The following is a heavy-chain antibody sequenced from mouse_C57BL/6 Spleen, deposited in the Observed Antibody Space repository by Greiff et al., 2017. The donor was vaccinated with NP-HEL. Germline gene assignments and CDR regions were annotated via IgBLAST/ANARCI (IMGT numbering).Heavy chain of an antibody. CDR2: IYPRSGNT. J-gene: IGHJ4*01. V-gene: IGHV1-81*01. CDR1: GYTFTSYG. CDR3: GRGGSAGAMDY. Sequence: QVQLQQSGAELVRPGASVKLSCKASGYTFTSYGIRWVKQRPGQGLEWIGEIYPRSGNTYYNEKFKGKATLTADKSSSTAYMELRSLTSEDSAVYCYGRGGSAGAMDYWGQGTSVTVSS.